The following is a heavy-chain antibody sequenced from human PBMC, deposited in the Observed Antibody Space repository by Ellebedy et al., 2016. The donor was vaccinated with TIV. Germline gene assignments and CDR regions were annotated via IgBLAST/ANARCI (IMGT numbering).Heavy chain of an antibody. J-gene: IGHJ5*02. CDR2: IHYSGST. Sequence: MPSETLSLTCSVSGGSISNYYWSWIRQPPGRGLEWIGYIHYSGSTKYNPSRESRVTISVDMSKNQFSLRLNSVTGADTAVYYCARGSWFDPWGQGTLVTVSS. CDR1: GGSISNYY. D-gene: IGHD2-15*01. V-gene: IGHV4-59*01. CDR3: ARGSWFDP.